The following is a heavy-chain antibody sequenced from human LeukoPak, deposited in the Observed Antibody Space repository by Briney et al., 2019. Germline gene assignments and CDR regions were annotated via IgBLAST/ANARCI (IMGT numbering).Heavy chain of an antibody. D-gene: IGHD3-10*01. CDR1: GDTFTSYD. J-gene: IGHJ4*02. Sequence: ASVCVSCTASGDTFTSYDINWVRQAPRQGLEWVGWMNTNSGNTGYAQKFQGRVTITRNTSISTAYMELSSLRSEDTAVYYCARVFTYGSRLVVWDYWGQGTLVTVSS. CDR3: ARVFTYGSRLVVWDY. CDR2: MNTNSGNT. V-gene: IGHV1-8*03.